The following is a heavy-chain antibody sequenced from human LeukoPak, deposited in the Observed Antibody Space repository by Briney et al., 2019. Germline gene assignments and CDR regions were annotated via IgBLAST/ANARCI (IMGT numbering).Heavy chain of an antibody. CDR1: GGTFSSYA. J-gene: IGHJ4*02. CDR3: ARTDHSTTAYYFDY. D-gene: IGHD1-1*01. V-gene: IGHV1-69*04. Sequence: SVKVSCKASGGTFSSYAISWVRQAPGQGLEWMGRIIPILGIANYAQKFQGRVTITADKSTSTAYMELSSLRAEDTAVYYCARTDHSTTAYYFDYWGQGTLVTVSS. CDR2: IIPILGIA.